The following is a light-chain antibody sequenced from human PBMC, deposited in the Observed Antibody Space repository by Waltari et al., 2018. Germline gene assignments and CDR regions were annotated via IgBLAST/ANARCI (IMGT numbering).Light chain of an antibody. V-gene: IGKV4-1*01. J-gene: IGKJ1*01. CDR3: QQYYTIPPRT. CDR2: WAS. CDR1: QSVLYTSNNKNY. Sequence: DIVMTQSPDSLAVSLGERATINCKSSQSVLYTSNNKNYLAWYQQKQGQPPKLLIYWASTRKSGVPDRFSGSGSGTDFTLTISSLQAEDVAVYYCQQYYTIPPRTFGQGTKVEIK.